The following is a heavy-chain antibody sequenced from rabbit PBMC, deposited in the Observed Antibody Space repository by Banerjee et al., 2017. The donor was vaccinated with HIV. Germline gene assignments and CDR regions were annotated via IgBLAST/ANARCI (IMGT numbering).Heavy chain of an antibody. J-gene: IGHJ4*01. CDR3: ARDQTGDGVSVHTL. V-gene: IGHV1S40*01. CDR1: GFDFSGYY. Sequence: QSLEESGGGLVQPGGSLTLSCKASGFDFSGYYMSWVRQAPGKGLEWIGCINTGSGSTWYASWAKGRFTISKTSSTTVTLQMTSLTAADTATYFCARDQTGDGVSVHTLWGPGTLVTVS. CDR2: INTGSGST. D-gene: IGHD2-1*01.